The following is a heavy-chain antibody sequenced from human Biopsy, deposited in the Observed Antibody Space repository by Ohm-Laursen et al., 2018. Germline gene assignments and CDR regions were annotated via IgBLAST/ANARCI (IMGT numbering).Heavy chain of an antibody. CDR2: ISSSGSFI. Sequence: SLRLSCAAPGFTFSPYSMNWVRQAPGQGLEWVSSISSSGSFIYFADSVKGRFTISRDNARNSLYLQMNSLRAEDMAVYYCGRGQTVAPGYYGMDVWGQGTTVTVSS. V-gene: IGHV3-21*01. D-gene: IGHD4-17*01. CDR1: GFTFSPYS. J-gene: IGHJ6*02. CDR3: GRGQTVAPGYYGMDV.